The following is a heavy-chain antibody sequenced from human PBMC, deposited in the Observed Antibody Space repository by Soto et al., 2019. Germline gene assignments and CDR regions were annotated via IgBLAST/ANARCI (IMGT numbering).Heavy chain of an antibody. CDR1: GGTFYTYT. Sequence: GASVKVSCKASGGTFYTYTFSWVRQAPGQGLEWMGSITPIYPTTNYAEKFQGRLTVTADGSTNTAYMELNSLTSEDTAVYYCARIPRYSFPTSDDLDSWGQGTLVT. D-gene: IGHD5-18*01. J-gene: IGHJ4*02. CDR2: ITPIYPTT. CDR3: ARIPRYSFPTSDDLDS. V-gene: IGHV1-69*13.